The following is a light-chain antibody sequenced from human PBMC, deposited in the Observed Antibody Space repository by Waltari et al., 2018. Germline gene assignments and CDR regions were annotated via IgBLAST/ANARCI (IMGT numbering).Light chain of an antibody. V-gene: IGKV1-33*01. Sequence: DIQMTQSPSSLSASVGDSVTITCHASQDISHYLNWYQQKRGRAPKLLIYDVSNLQRGVPSRFSGSGSGTDFTFTISSLQPEDIATYYCQQYDNVPRFGGGTKVEIK. J-gene: IGKJ4*01. CDR2: DVS. CDR1: QDISHY. CDR3: QQYDNVPR.